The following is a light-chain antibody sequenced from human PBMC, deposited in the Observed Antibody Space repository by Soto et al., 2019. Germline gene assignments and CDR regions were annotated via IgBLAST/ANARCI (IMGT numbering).Light chain of an antibody. CDR2: GGK. J-gene: IGLJ1*01. V-gene: IGLV1-40*01. CDR3: QSYDMSLNNHV. Sequence: QSVLTQPPSVSGAPGQSVTISCTGSSSNIGAPYDVHWYQHLPGTAPKLLIYGGKNRPSGVPDRFSGSRSGTSASLAITGLQAEDEADYYCQSYDMSLNNHVFGTGTKVTVL. CDR1: SSNIGAPYD.